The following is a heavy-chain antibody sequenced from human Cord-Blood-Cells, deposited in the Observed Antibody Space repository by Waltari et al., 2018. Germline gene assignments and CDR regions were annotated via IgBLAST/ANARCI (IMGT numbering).Heavy chain of an antibody. CDR2: INPNSGGT. D-gene: IGHD2-2*01. V-gene: IGHV1-2*02. CDR3: ARDHCSSTSCYYYYYMDV. J-gene: IGHJ6*03. CDR1: GYTFTGYY. Sequence: QVQLVQSGAEVKKPGASVKVSCKASGYTFTGYYMHWVRQAPGPGLEWMGWINPNSGGTNYAQKVQGRVTMTRDASISTAYMELSRLRADDTAVYYCARDHCSSTSCYYYYYMDVWGKGTTVTVSS.